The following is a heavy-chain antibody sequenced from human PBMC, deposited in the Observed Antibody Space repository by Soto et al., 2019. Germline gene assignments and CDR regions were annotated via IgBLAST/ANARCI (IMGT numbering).Heavy chain of an antibody. J-gene: IGHJ4*02. CDR3: ARSRAHCSSTSCYGYDY. V-gene: IGHV1-18*01. CDR2: ISAYNGNT. D-gene: IGHD2-2*01. Sequence: GASVKVSCKASGYTFTSYGISWVRQAPGQGLEWMGWISAYNGNTNYAQKLQGRVTMTTDTSTSTAYMELRSLRSDDTAVYYCARSRAHCSSTSCYGYDYWGQGALVTVSS. CDR1: GYTFTSYG.